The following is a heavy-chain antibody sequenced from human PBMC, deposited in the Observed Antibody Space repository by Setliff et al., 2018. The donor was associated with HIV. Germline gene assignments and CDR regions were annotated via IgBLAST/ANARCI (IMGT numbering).Heavy chain of an antibody. J-gene: IGHJ4*01. CDR1: GFTFNTYA. CDR3: AKDGISGGAYPPYYLDY. CDR2: ISGSGGST. V-gene: IGHV3-23*01. Sequence: PGGSLRLSCAASGFTFNTYAMSWVRQAPGKGLEWVSVISGSGGSTFYADSVKGRFTISRDNSKNKRYLLMKGLRVEDTAVYYWAKDGISGGAYPPYYLDYWGHGTLVTVSS. D-gene: IGHD2-15*01.